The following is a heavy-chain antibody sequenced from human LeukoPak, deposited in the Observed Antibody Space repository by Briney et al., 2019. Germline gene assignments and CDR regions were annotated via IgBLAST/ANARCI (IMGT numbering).Heavy chain of an antibody. CDR2: IRQDGSEK. CDR3: AGQGGGYSSSWYVEHYYYMDV. Sequence: PGGSLRLSCAASGFTFSIYWMNWVRQAPGKGLEWVANIRQDGSEKYYVDSVKGRFTISRDNAKNSLYLQMNSLRAEDTAVYYCAGQGGGYSSSWYVEHYYYMDVWGKGTTVTVSS. CDR1: GFTFSIYW. V-gene: IGHV3-7*01. J-gene: IGHJ6*03. D-gene: IGHD6-13*01.